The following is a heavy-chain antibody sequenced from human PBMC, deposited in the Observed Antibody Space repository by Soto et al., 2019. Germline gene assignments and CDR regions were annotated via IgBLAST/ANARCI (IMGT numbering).Heavy chain of an antibody. J-gene: IGHJ5*02. V-gene: IGHV1-46*01. CDR1: GYTFTSYY. D-gene: IGHD3-10*01. CDR2: INPSGGST. CDR3: ARGSTITMVRGVPVRLDP. Sequence: GASVKVSCKASGYTFTSYYMHWVRQAPGQGLEWMGIINPSGGSTSYAQKFQGRVTMTRDTSTSTVYMELSSLRSEDTAVYYCARGSTITMVRGVPVRLDPWGQGTLVTVSS.